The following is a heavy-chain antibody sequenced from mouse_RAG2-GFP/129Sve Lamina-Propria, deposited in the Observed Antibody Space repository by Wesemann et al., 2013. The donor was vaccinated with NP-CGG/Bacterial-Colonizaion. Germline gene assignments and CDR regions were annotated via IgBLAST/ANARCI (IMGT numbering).Heavy chain of an antibody. V-gene: IGHV5-6-2*01. J-gene: IGHJ3*01. Sequence: EVQLVESGGGLVKPGGSLKLSCAASGFTFSSYAMSWVRQTPEKRLEWVAAINSNGGSTYYPDTVKDRFTISRDNAKNTLYLQMSSLRSEDTALYYCARPGTQGIHDGYYAWFAYWGQGTLVTVSA. CDR2: INSNGGST. CDR3: ARPGTQGIHDGYYAWFAY. D-gene: IGHD2-3*01. CDR1: GFTFSSYA.